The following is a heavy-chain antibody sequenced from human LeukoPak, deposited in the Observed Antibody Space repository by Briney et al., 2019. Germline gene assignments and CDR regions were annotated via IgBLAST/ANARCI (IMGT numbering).Heavy chain of an antibody. CDR2: IYYSGST. V-gene: IGHV4-61*01. CDR3: ARGEDSYFDY. J-gene: IGHJ4*02. CDR1: GGSVSSGSYY. Sequence: SETLSPTCTVSGGSVSSGSYYWSWIRQPPGKGLEWIGYIYYSGSTNYNPSLKSRVTISVDTSKNQFSLKLSSVTAADTAVYYCARGEDSYFDYWGQGTLVTVSS.